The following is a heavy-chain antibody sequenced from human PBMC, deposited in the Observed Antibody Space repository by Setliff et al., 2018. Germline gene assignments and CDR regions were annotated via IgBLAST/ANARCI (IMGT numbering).Heavy chain of an antibody. J-gene: IGHJ6*03. V-gene: IGHV4-4*08. Sequence: SETLSLTCSVSGGSISGDYWSWIRQPPGKGLEWIGYMDTSGTTNYNPSLKSRVTISVDTSKNQFSLKLTSVSAADTAVYYCARAYYYGSGNSHKYYMDVWGKGTAVTVSS. CDR2: MDTSGTT. CDR1: GGSISGDY. D-gene: IGHD3-10*01. CDR3: ARAYYYGSGNSHKYYMDV.